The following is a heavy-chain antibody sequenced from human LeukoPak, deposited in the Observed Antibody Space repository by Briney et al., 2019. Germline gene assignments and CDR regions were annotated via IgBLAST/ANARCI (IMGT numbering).Heavy chain of an antibody. D-gene: IGHD5-12*01. CDR3: ARALGYSSTWYQGY. J-gene: IGHJ4*02. CDR1: GFIFSTYW. CDR2: IDRDGRNT. V-gene: IGHV3-74*01. Sequence: GGSLRLSCAASGFIFSTYWMHWVRHAPGKGLVWVSHIDRDGRNTIYADSVKGRFTVSRDNAKNTLYLQMNSLRAEDTAVYYCARALGYSSTWYQGYWGQGTLVTVSS.